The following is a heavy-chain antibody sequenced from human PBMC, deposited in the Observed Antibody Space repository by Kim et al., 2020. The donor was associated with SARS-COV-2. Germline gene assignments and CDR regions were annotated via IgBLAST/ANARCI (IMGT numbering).Heavy chain of an antibody. CDR2: IYYSGST. J-gene: IGHJ3*02. CDR1: GGSISSYY. CDR3: ARDRGYYDSSGYYPWSAFDI. Sequence: SETLSLTCTVSGGSISSYYWSWIRQPPGKGLEWIGYIYYSGSTNYNPSLKSRVTISVDTSKNQFSLKLSSVTAADTAVYYCARDRGYYDSSGYYPWSAFDIWGQGTMVTVSS. V-gene: IGHV4-59*13. D-gene: IGHD3-22*01.